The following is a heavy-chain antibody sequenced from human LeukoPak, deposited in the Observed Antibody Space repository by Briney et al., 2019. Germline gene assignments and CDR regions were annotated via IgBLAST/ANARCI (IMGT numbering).Heavy chain of an antibody. CDR2: ISGSGGMT. CDR1: GFTFGSYA. V-gene: IGHV3-23*01. Sequence: GGSLRLSCAASGFTFGSYAIYWVGQAPGKGPEWVSGISGSGGMTYFADSVKGRFIISRDNSNNTVYLQINNLRADDTALYYCAKTRAGNSSGRDPGWPMDYWGQGTLVTVSS. D-gene: IGHD3-22*01. J-gene: IGHJ4*02. CDR3: AKTRAGNSSGRDPGWPMDY.